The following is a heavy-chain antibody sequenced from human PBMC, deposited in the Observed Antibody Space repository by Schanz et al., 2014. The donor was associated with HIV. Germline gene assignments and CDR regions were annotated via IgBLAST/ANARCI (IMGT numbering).Heavy chain of an antibody. V-gene: IGHV1-2*02. J-gene: IGHJ5*02. CDR1: GYTFTDYF. D-gene: IGHD2-2*01. Sequence: QVQLVQSGPEVRKPGASVRVSCKASGYTFTDYFVHWVRQAPGQGLEWMAWVKPNSGETKFARKFQGRVTVTRDTSINTAYMEFSGVKSDDTAVYYCARDLRVVPAASDNWFDPWGQGTLVTVSS. CDR3: ARDLRVVPAASDNWFDP. CDR2: VKPNSGET.